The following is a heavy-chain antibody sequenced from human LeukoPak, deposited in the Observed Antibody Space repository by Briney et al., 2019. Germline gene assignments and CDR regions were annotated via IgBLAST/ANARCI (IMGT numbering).Heavy chain of an antibody. CDR1: GGSISSGSYY. Sequence: SETLSLTCTVSGGSISSGSYYWGWIRQPPGKGLEWIGSVYYSGTTYYNPSLKSRVTISVDTSKNQFSLNLISVTAADTAVYYCARRGGQWLKLAWFDPWGQGTLVTVSS. V-gene: IGHV4-39*01. J-gene: IGHJ5*02. CDR3: ARRGGQWLKLAWFDP. CDR2: VYYSGTT. D-gene: IGHD6-19*01.